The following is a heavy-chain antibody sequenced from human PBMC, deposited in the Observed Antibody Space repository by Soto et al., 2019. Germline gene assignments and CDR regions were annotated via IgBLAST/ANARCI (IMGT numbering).Heavy chain of an antibody. CDR3: ARRGYAARGLADV. V-gene: IGHV4-39*01. Sequence: PSETLSLTCTVSGGSISSSSYYWGWIRQPPGKGLEWIGSIYYSGSTYYNPSLKSRVTISVDTSKNQFSLKLSSVTAADTAVYYCARRGYAARGLADVWGQGTTVTVSS. D-gene: IGHD6-6*01. CDR2: IYYSGST. CDR1: GGSISSSSYY. J-gene: IGHJ6*02.